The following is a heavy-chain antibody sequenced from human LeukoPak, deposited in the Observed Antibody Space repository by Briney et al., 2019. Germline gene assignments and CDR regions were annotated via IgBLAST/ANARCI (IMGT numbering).Heavy chain of an antibody. V-gene: IGHV5-51*01. CDR3: ARRNDFWSGFSYGMDV. D-gene: IGHD3-3*01. Sequence: GESLKISCKGSGYGFTSYWIGWVRLMPGKGLEWMGIIYPGDSDTRYSPSFQGQVTISADKSISTAYLQWSSLKASDTAMYYCARRNDFWSGFSYGMDVWGQGTTVTVSS. CDR2: IYPGDSDT. CDR1: GYGFTSYW. J-gene: IGHJ6*02.